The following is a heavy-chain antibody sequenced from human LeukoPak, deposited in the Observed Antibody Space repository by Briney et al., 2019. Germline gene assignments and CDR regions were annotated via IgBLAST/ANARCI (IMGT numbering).Heavy chain of an antibody. V-gene: IGHV3-21*01. J-gene: IGHJ4*02. Sequence: GGSLRLSCAASGFTFSRHAMNWVRQAPGKGLEWVSSITNSGTYRYHSDSVKGRFTISRDNAKSSLYLQMNSLRVEDTAVYYCARDSQRSGDLDYWGQGTLVTVSS. CDR2: ITNSGTYR. CDR3: ARDSQRSGDLDY. D-gene: IGHD3-10*01. CDR1: GFTFSRHA.